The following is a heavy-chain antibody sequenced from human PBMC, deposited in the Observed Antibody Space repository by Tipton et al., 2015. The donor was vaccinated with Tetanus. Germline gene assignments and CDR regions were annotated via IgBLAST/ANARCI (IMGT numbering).Heavy chain of an antibody. Sequence: QVQLVQSGAEVKKPGASVKVSCKASGYTFTSYGISWVRQAPGQGLEWMGWISAYNGNTNYAQKLQGRVTMTTDTSTSTAYMELSSLRSDDSAVYYCARTLRSYYYYYGMDVWGQGTTVTVSS. V-gene: IGHV1-18*01. D-gene: IGHD2-15*01. CDR3: ARTLRSYYYYYGMDV. CDR1: GYTFTSYG. J-gene: IGHJ6*02. CDR2: ISAYNGNT.